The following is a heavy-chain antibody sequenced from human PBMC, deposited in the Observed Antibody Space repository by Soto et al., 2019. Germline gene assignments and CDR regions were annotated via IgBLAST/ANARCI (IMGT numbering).Heavy chain of an antibody. CDR2: ISNDGSNK. J-gene: IGHJ4*02. D-gene: IGHD1-1*01. V-gene: IGHV3-30*18. CDR3: EKDRWNDAH. Sequence: QVQMVESGGGVVQPGRSLRLSCAATGFTFSSYGMHWVRQPPGEGLEWVAVISNDGSNKYYADSVKGRFTISRDNSKKTLYLQMNSLRAEDTAVYYCEKDRWNDAHWCQGTLVTVSS. CDR1: GFTFSSYG.